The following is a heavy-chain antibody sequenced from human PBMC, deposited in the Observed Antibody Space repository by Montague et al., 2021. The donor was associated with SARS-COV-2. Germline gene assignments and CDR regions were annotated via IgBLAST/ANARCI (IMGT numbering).Heavy chain of an antibody. V-gene: IGHV4-34*01. CDR3: ARLGDGVVPSPILGVGPYYSYYYMDV. Sequence: SETLSLTCAVSGGSFSGFYWSWVRQSPGEGLEWIGEINQSGSINYNPSLKSRVTISADTSKNQFSLMLTSVAAADTAVYYCARLGDGVVPSPILGVGPYYSYYYMDVWGKGTTVTVSS. CDR2: INQSGSI. D-gene: IGHD3-10*01. J-gene: IGHJ6*03. CDR1: GGSFSGFY.